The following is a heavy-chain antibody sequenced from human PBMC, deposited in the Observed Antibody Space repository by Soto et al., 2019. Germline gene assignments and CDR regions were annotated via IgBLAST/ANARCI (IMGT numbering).Heavy chain of an antibody. J-gene: IGHJ4*02. CDR3: ARDHRSGDYDFWSGYYIGYFDY. V-gene: IGHV3-21*01. CDR2: ISSSSSYI. Sequence: GGSLRLSCAASGFTFSSYSMNWVRQAPGKGLEWVSSISSSSSYIYYADSVKGRFTISRDNAKNSLYLQMNSLRAEDTAVYYCARDHRSGDYDFWSGYYIGYFDYWGQGTLVTVSS. D-gene: IGHD3-3*01. CDR1: GFTFSSYS.